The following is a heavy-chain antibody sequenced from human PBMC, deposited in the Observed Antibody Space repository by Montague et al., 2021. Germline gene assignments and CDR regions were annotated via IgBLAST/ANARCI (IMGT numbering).Heavy chain of an antibody. D-gene: IGHD3-16*01. Sequence: SETLSLTCSVSGGSISTYYWSWIRQPAGKGLEWMGSVSHGGRTYYNPSLKSRVTISVDTSNNHFSLKLSSVTAADTAMYYCAREGDRYYYMDIWGKGTTITVSS. CDR2: VSHGGRT. V-gene: IGHV4-4*07. CDR3: AREGDRYYYMDI. CDR1: GGSISTYY. J-gene: IGHJ6*03.